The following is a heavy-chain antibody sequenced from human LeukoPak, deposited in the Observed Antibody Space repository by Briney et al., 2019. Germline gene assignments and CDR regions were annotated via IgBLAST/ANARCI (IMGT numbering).Heavy chain of an antibody. CDR2: ISRSGSTK. CDR3: AKSDRLYSGSYYFDY. Sequence: PGGSLRLSCAASGFTFSNYNMRWIRQAPGKGLEWVSSISRSGSTKYYADSVKGRFTISRDNPRNTLYLQMNSLRAEDTAVYYCAKSDRLYSGSYYFDYWGQGTLVTVSS. D-gene: IGHD1-26*01. CDR1: GFTFSNYN. J-gene: IGHJ4*02. V-gene: IGHV3-11*01.